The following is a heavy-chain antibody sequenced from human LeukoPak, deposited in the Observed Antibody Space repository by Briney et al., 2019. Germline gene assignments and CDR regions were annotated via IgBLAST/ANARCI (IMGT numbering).Heavy chain of an antibody. CDR2: ISSNGA. J-gene: IGHJ1*01. CDR1: QFNFNKFG. D-gene: IGHD3-9*01. V-gene: IGHV3-23*01. Sequence: GGSLRLSCTTSQFNFNKFGMTWVRQAPGKGLEWVSSISSNGAQYADSVQGRFAISRDNSKNTLYLQMNSLRVEDTAVYFCARARAAYFALFQHWGQGSLVIVSS. CDR3: ARARAAYFALFQH.